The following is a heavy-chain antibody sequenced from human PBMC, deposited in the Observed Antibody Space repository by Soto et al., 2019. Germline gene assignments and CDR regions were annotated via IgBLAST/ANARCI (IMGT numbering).Heavy chain of an antibody. CDR2: IYYSGST. D-gene: IGHD3-22*01. CDR3: ARQSNYYDSSGINDY. J-gene: IGHJ4*02. CDR1: VVSISSSSYY. V-gene: IGHV4-39*01. Sequence: SETLSLTCTVSVVSISSSSYYCGWIRQPPGKGLEWIGSIYYSGSTYYNPSLKSRVTISVDTSKNQSSLKLSSVTAADTAVYYCARQSNYYDSSGINDYWGQGTLVTVSS.